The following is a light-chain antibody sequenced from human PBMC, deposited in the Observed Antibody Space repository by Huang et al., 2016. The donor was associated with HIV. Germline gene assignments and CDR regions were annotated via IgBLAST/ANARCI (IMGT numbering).Light chain of an antibody. CDR2: DAS. V-gene: IGKV3-11*01. J-gene: IGKJ4*01. CDR1: QSVHSF. CDR3: HQRSAWPLT. Sequence: EIVLTQSPATLSLSPGERATLSCRASQSVHSFLVWYQHKPGQAPRLLMYDASNRATGIPARFRGSGSGTDFTLTITNLQSEESAVYYCHQRSAWPLTFGGGTKVEI.